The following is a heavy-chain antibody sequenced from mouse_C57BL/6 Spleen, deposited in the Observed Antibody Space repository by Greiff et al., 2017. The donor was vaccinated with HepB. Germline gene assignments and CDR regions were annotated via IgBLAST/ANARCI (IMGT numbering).Heavy chain of an antibody. CDR3: ARKRGDSSGTLYYYAMDY. D-gene: IGHD3-2*02. CDR1: GFSLTSYA. Sequence: QVQLKESGPGLVAPSQSLSITCTVSGFSLTSYAISWVRQPPGKGLEWLGVIWTGGGTNYNSALKSRLSISKDNSKSQVFLKMNSLQTDDTARYYCARKRGDSSGTLYYYAMDYWGQGTSVTVSS. V-gene: IGHV2-9-1*01. CDR2: IWTGGGT. J-gene: IGHJ4*01.